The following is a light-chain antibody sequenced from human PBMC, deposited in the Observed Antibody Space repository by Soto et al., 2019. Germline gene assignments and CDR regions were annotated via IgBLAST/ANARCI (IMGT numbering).Light chain of an antibody. V-gene: IGKV3-20*01. J-gene: IGKJ4*01. CDR3: QHYGGSPLT. CDR1: QSVSSNS. CDR2: GAS. Sequence: EIVLTQSPGTLSLSPGERATLSCRASQSVSSNSLAWYQQKPGQAPRLLIYGASSRATGIPDRFSGSGSETDFTLTISRLEPEDFAVYYCQHYGGSPLTFGGGTKVEIK.